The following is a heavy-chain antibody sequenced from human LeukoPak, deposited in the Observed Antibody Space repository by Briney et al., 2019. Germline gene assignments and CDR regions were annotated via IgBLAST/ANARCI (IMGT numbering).Heavy chain of an antibody. CDR3: ARSGSKNSSSWYDAFDI. V-gene: IGHV3-7*01. CDR2: IKQDGSEK. D-gene: IGHD6-13*01. J-gene: IGHJ3*02. Sequence: QPGGSLRLSCAASGLTFSSYWMSWVRKAPGKGLEWVANIKQDGSEKYYVDSVKGRFTISRDNAKNLLYLQMNSLRAEDTAVYYCARSGSKNSSSWYDAFDIWGQGTMVTVSS. CDR1: GLTFSSYW.